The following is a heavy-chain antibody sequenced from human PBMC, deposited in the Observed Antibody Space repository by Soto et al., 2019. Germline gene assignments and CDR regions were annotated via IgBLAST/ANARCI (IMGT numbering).Heavy chain of an antibody. D-gene: IGHD3-22*01. V-gene: IGHV4-31*03. CDR3: ARAHLWYYYDSSGPTHFDY. Sequence: SETLSLTCTVSGGSISSGGYYWSWIRQHPGKGLEWIGYIYYSGSTYYNPSLKSRVTISVDTSKNQFSLKLSSVTAADTAVYYCARAHLWYYYDSSGPTHFDYWGQGTLVTVSS. CDR1: GGSISSGGYY. J-gene: IGHJ4*02. CDR2: IYYSGST.